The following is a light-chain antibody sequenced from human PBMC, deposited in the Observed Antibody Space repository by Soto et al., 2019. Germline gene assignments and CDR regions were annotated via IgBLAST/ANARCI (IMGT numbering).Light chain of an antibody. CDR3: QQYGSSPPWT. CDR1: QIISSTY. CDR2: GAS. J-gene: IGKJ1*01. V-gene: IGKV3-20*01. Sequence: EIVLTQSPGTLSLSPGERATLSCRASQIISSTYLAWYQQKPGQAPRLLIYGASNRATGVPDRFSGSGSGTDFSLTISRLDPEDFAMYYCQQYGSSPPWTFGQGTKVEI.